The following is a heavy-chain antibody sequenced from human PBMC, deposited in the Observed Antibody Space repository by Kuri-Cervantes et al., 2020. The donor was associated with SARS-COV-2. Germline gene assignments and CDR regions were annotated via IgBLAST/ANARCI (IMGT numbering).Heavy chain of an antibody. V-gene: IGHV3-7*01. CDR1: GFIFSNYW. CDR2: IKQDGSEE. D-gene: IGHD3-16*02. Sequence: GSLRLSCAASGFIFSNYWMSWVRQAPGKGLEWVANIKQDGSEEYYVDSVKGRFTISRDNAKNSLYLQMNSLRAEDTAVYYCARDRDDYVWGSYRNFDYWGQGTLVTVSS. CDR3: ARDRDDYVWGSYRNFDY. J-gene: IGHJ4*02.